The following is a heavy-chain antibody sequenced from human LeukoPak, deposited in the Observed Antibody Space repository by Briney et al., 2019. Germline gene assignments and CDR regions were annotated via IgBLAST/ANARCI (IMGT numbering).Heavy chain of an antibody. J-gene: IGHJ4*02. D-gene: IGHD6-13*01. CDR3: AREFGLNSWLLVY. CDR1: GYTFTGYY. CDR2: INPNSGGT. Sequence: ASVKVSCKASGYTFTGYYMHWVRQAPGQGLEWMGWINPNSGGTNYAQKFQGRVTMTRDTSISTAYMELSRLRSDDTAVYHCAREFGLNSWLLVYWGQGTLVTVSS. V-gene: IGHV1-2*02.